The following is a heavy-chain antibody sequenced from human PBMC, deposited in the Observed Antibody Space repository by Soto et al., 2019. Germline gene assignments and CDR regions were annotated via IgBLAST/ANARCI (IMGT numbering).Heavy chain of an antibody. Sequence: GESLKISCKGSGYSFTSYWIGWVRQMPGKGLEWMGIIYGGDSDTRYSPSFQGQVTISADKSINTVYLQWRSLKASDTAMYYCAICGYSYGYYGNGNYYYYGMDVWGQGTTVTVSS. J-gene: IGHJ6*02. CDR3: AICGYSYGYYGNGNYYYYGMDV. D-gene: IGHD5-18*01. CDR1: GYSFTSYW. CDR2: IYGGDSDT. V-gene: IGHV5-51*01.